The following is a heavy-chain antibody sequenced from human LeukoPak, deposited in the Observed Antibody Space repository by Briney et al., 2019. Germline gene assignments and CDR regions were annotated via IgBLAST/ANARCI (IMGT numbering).Heavy chain of an antibody. CDR2: IYYSGST. V-gene: IGHV4-59*01. J-gene: IGHJ6*01. CDR1: GGSISSYY. CDR3: ARDWNTPLGMDV. Sequence: PETLSLTCTVSGGSISSYYWSWIRQPPGKGLEWIGYIYYSGSTNYNPSLNSRVTISVDTSKNQFSLKLSSVTAADTAVYYCARDWNTPLGMDVWGQGTADPVSS. D-gene: IGHD1/OR15-1a*01.